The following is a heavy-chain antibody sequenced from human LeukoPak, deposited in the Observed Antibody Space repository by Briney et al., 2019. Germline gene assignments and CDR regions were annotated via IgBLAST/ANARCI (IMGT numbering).Heavy chain of an antibody. CDR2: IYYSGST. Sequence: SETLSLTCTVSGGSISSYYWSWIRQPPGKGLEWIGYIYYSGSTNCNPSLKSRVTISVDTSKNQFSLKLSSVTAADTAVYYCARLPYGMVAHVDYWGQGTLVTVSS. V-gene: IGHV4-59*08. CDR1: GGSISSYY. D-gene: IGHD2-15*01. J-gene: IGHJ4*02. CDR3: ARLPYGMVAHVDY.